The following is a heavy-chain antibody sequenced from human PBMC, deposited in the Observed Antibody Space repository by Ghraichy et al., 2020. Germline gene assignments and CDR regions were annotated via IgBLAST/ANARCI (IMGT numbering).Heavy chain of an antibody. CDR3: ARDLKLIFGVVTQ. Sequence: GGSLRLSCAASGFTFSDYYMSWIRQAPGKGLEWVSYISSSGSTMYYADSVKGRFTISRDNAKKSLYLQMNSLRAEDTAVYYCARDLKLIFGVVTQWGQGTLVTVSS. D-gene: IGHD3-3*01. J-gene: IGHJ4*02. CDR1: GFTFSDYY. CDR2: ISSSGSTM. V-gene: IGHV3-11*01.